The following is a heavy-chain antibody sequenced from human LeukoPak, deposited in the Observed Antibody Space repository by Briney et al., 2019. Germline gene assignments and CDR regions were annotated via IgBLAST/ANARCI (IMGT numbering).Heavy chain of an antibody. CDR2: INPSGGST. V-gene: IGHV1-46*01. CDR3: ARGSNYYGSGNYYAFDP. J-gene: IGHJ5*02. Sequence: ASVKVSCKASGYTFTSYYMHWVRQAPGQGLEWMGIINPSGGSTSYAQKFQGRVTMTTDTSTSTAYMELRSLRSDDTAVYYCARGSNYYGSGNYYAFDPWGQGTLVTVSS. CDR1: GYTFTSYY. D-gene: IGHD3-10*01.